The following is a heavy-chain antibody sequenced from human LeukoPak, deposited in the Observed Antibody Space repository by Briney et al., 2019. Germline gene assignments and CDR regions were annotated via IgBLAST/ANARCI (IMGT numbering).Heavy chain of an antibody. CDR1: GGTFSSYA. Sequence: SVKVSCKASGGTFSSYAISWVRQAPGQGLEWMGRIIPILGIANYAQEFQGRVTITADKSTSTAYMELSSLRSEDTAVYYCARVSGEHSGYEDAFDIWGQGTMVTVSS. CDR2: IIPILGIA. CDR3: ARVSGEHSGYEDAFDI. V-gene: IGHV1-69*04. D-gene: IGHD5-12*01. J-gene: IGHJ3*02.